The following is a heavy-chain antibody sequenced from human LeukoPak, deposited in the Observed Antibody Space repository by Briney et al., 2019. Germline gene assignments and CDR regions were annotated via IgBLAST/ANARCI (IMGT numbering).Heavy chain of an antibody. CDR3: ARLGSGLDY. CDR1: GGSISGSSYY. Sequence: SETLSLTCTVSGGSISGSSYYWGWIRQPPGKGLEWIGDIYYTGSSYYSPSLKSRVSVPVDTSKNQFSLKLTSVTAADTALYYCARLGSGLDYWGQGTLVTVSS. D-gene: IGHD3-10*01. V-gene: IGHV4-39*01. CDR2: IYYTGSS. J-gene: IGHJ4*02.